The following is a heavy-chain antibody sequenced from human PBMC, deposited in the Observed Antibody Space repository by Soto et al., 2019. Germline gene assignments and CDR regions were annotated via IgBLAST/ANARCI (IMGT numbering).Heavy chain of an antibody. D-gene: IGHD3-10*01. CDR2: SSYDGRET. Sequence: GGSLRLSCAASDFDFSSYGLHWVRQAPGTGLEWVAASSYDGRETFYADSAKGRFTVSKEMSKNTAFLQMNALRHEDTAVYFCARDSGWPILNFDNWGQGTPVTVSS. CDR3: ARDSGWPILNFDN. CDR1: DFDFSSYG. V-gene: IGHV3-30*03. J-gene: IGHJ4*02.